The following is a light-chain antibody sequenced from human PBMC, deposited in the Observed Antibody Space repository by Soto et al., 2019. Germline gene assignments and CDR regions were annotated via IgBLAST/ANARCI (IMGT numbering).Light chain of an antibody. CDR2: GAS. Sequence: EIVMTQFPVTLSVSPGERATLSCRASQSVSSNLAWYQQKPDQAPRLLIHGASTRATGIPARFSGSGSGTEFTLTISSLQSEDFAVYYCQQYDNWPITFGQGTRLEIK. CDR3: QQYDNWPIT. V-gene: IGKV3-15*01. J-gene: IGKJ5*01. CDR1: QSVSSN.